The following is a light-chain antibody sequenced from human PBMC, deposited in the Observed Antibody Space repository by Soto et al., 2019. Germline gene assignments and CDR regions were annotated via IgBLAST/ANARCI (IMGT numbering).Light chain of an antibody. Sequence: EIVMTQSPVSLIVTPGESASISCRSSHRLQHSNVYYYLDWFIQKPGQSPQLLIYLGSTRASGVPDRFSGSGTGTDFNLKISRVEADDVGVSYCMQALHTPIYTFGQGTKLEIK. CDR2: LGS. CDR1: HRLQHSNVYYY. CDR3: MQALHTPIYT. J-gene: IGKJ2*01. V-gene: IGKV2-28*01.